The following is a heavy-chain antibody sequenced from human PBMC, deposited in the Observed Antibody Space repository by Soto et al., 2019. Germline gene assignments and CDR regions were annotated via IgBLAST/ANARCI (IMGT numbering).Heavy chain of an antibody. CDR2: ISSSSSYI. CDR1: GFTFSSYS. D-gene: IGHD3-3*01. Sequence: GGSLRLSCAASGFTFSSYSMNWVRQAPGKGLEWVSSISSSSSYIYYADSVKGRFTISRDNAKNSLYLQMNSLRAEDTAVYYCARATARRFWEWPVSDYWGQGTLVTVSS. V-gene: IGHV3-21*01. J-gene: IGHJ4*02. CDR3: ARATARRFWEWPVSDY.